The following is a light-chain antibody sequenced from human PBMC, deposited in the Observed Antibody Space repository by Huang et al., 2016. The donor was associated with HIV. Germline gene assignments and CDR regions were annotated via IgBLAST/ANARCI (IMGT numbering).Light chain of an antibody. CDR2: DAS. CDR3: QQRSNWPRT. V-gene: IGKV3-11*01. CDR1: QSVSSY. Sequence: EIVLTQSPATLSLSPGERATLSCRASQSVSSYLAWYQQKPGQAPRLLIYDASKRATGMPGRFSGSGSGTDFTLTISSLEPEDFAVYYCQQRSNWPRTFGPGTKVDIK. J-gene: IGKJ3*01.